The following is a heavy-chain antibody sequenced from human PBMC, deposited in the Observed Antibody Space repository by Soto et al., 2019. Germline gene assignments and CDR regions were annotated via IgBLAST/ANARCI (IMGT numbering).Heavy chain of an antibody. V-gene: IGHV4-59*01. D-gene: IGHD3-9*01. CDR1: GGSISSYY. Sequence: PSETLSLTCTVSGGSISSYYWSWIRQPPGKGMEWIGYIYYSGSTNYDPSLKSRVTISVDTSKDQFSLKLSSVTAADTAVYYCARAGYYDILTRYGMDVWGQGTTVTVSS. CDR2: IYYSGST. CDR3: ARAGYYDILTRYGMDV. J-gene: IGHJ6*02.